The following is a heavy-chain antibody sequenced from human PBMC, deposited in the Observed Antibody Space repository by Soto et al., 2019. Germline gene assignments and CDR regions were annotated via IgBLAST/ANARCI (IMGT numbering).Heavy chain of an antibody. J-gene: IGHJ6*02. CDR1: GFTFSDYY. Sequence: KPGGSLRLSCAASGFTFSDYYMSWVRQAPGKGLEWLSYISSSGSTRNYADSVKGRFTISRDNAKNSLYLQMNSLGVEDTAVYYCAREDCSGVRCPQPRFSYSGMDVWGQGTTVTVSS. V-gene: IGHV3-11*01. D-gene: IGHD2-15*01. CDR2: ISSSGSTR. CDR3: AREDCSGVRCPQPRFSYSGMDV.